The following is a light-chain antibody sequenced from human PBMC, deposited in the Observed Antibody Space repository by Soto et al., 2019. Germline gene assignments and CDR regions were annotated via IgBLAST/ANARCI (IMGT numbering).Light chain of an antibody. CDR2: GAS. Sequence: ENVVNNSPATLFRPPPDVSPLSLRASQSVTSSYLAWYQQKPSQAPRLLIYGASSRATGIPDRFSGSGSGTDFTLTISRLEPEDFAVYYCQQYVRPGTFCQGTIVEIK. CDR3: QQYVRPGT. V-gene: IGKV3-20*01. J-gene: IGKJ1*01. CDR1: QSVTSSY.